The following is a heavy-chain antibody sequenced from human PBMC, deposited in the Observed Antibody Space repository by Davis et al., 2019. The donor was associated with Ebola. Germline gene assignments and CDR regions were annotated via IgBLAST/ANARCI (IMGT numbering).Heavy chain of an antibody. V-gene: IGHV1-46*01. Sequence: AASVKVSCKASGYTFTSYYMHWVRQAPGQGLEWMGIINPSGGSTSYAQRFQGRVTITADKSTSTAYMELSSLRSEDTAVYYCARDGIAAPDSGFDIWGQGTMVTVSS. J-gene: IGHJ3*02. CDR2: INPSGGST. CDR1: GYTFTSYY. CDR3: ARDGIAAPDSGFDI. D-gene: IGHD6-6*01.